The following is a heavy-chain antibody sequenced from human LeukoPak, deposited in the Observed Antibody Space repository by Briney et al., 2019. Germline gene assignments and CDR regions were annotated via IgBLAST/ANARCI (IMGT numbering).Heavy chain of an antibody. CDR2: ISWNSGSI. J-gene: IGHJ4*02. D-gene: IGHD3-3*01. Sequence: GGSLRLSCAASGFTFDDYAMHWVRQAPGKGLEWVSGISWNSGSIGYADSVKGRFTTSRDNAKNSLYLQMNSLRAEDTALYYCAKESDFRVARLDYFDYWGQGTLVTVYS. V-gene: IGHV3-9*01. CDR1: GFTFDDYA. CDR3: AKESDFRVARLDYFDY.